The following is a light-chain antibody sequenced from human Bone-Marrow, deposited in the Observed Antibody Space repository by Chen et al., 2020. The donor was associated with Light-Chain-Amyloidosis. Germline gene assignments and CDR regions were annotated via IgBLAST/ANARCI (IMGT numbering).Light chain of an antibody. Sequence: QSALTQPASVSGSPGQSITISCTGTSGDVGTYNYVSWYQQHPGKAPKVMIYAVSNRPSGGSSRFSGSKSGSTASLTISVLQAEGEADYYGSSFTSSSSYVFGPGTKVTVL. CDR1: SGDVGTYNY. J-gene: IGLJ1*01. CDR3: SSFTSSSSYV. V-gene: IGLV2-14*01. CDR2: AVS.